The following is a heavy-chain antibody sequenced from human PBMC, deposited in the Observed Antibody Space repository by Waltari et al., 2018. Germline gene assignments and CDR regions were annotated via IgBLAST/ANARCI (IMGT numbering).Heavy chain of an antibody. J-gene: IGHJ4*02. V-gene: IGHV4-39*07. CDR2: IYYSGST. CDR3: AGDSSGMYYFDY. D-gene: IGHD3-22*01. CDR1: SGSIRSTTYY. Sequence: QLRLQESGPGLVKPSETLSLTCTFSSGSIRSTTYYWGWIRQPPGKGLEWIGNIYYSGSTYYAPSLESRVTITLDTSKNQVSLELTSVTAADTAVYYCAGDSSGMYYFDYWGQGSLVTVSS.